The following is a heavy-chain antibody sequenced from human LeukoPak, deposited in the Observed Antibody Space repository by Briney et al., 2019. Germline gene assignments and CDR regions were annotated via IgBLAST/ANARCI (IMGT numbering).Heavy chain of an antibody. V-gene: IGHV1-46*01. Sequence: ASVKVTCKASGYTFTSYYMHWVRQAPGQGLEWMGIINPSGGSTSYAQKFQGRVTMTRDTSTSTVYLELSSLRSEDTAVYYCARAVLGCWTDYWGQGTLVTVSS. CDR3: ARAVLGCWTDY. CDR1: GYTFTSYY. D-gene: IGHD2-8*01. J-gene: IGHJ4*02. CDR2: INPSGGST.